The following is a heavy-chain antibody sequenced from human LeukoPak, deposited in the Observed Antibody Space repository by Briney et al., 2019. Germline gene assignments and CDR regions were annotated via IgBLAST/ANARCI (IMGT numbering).Heavy chain of an antibody. CDR1: GDSIGDYY. J-gene: IGHJ4*02. CDR2: INHSGST. CDR3: ARADLIRYYYGSGSYLAGHYNY. D-gene: IGHD3-10*01. V-gene: IGHV4-34*01. Sequence: SETLSLTCTVSGDSIGDYYWSWIRQPPGKGLEWIGEINHSGSTNYNPSLKSRVTISVDTSKNQFSLKLSSVTAADTAVYYCARADLIRYYYGSGSYLAGHYNYWGQGTLVTVSS.